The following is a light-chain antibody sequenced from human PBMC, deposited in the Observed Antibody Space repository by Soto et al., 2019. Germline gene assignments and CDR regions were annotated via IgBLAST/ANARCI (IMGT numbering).Light chain of an antibody. CDR2: KAS. CDR3: QQYNSYPLT. V-gene: IGKV1-5*03. J-gene: IGKJ4*01. CDR1: QSISSW. Sequence: DIQLTQSPSSLSASLGDSVTITCRASQSISSWLAWYQQKPGKAPKLLIYKASSLESGVPSRFSGSGSGTEFTLTISSLQPDDFATYYCQQYNSYPLTFGGGTKVDIK.